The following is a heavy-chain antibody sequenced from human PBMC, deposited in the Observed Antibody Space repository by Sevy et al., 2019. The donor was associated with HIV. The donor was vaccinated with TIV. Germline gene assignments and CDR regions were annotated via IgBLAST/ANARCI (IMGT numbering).Heavy chain of an antibody. Sequence: GGSLRLSCAASGFIFNSYAMSWVRQGPGKGLEWVSTISGSGGSTYYPDSMKGRFTISRDNFKNTLYLEINSLRAEDTALYYCAKDLYYDTSLFDYWGQGIRVTVSS. CDR1: GFIFNSYA. CDR3: AKDLYYDTSLFDY. CDR2: ISGSGGST. V-gene: IGHV3-23*01. J-gene: IGHJ4*02. D-gene: IGHD3-22*01.